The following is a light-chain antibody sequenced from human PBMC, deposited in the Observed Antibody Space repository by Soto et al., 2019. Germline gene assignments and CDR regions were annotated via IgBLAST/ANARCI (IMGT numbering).Light chain of an antibody. CDR3: QQYGSSPRT. Sequence: EVVLTQSPVTLSLSPGEIATLSCGASQSVSSNLAWYQQKPGQAPRLLIYGASSRATGIPDRFSGSGSGTDFTLTISRLEPEDFAVYYCQQYGSSPRTFGGGTKVDIK. J-gene: IGKJ4*01. CDR2: GAS. V-gene: IGKV3-20*01. CDR1: QSVSSN.